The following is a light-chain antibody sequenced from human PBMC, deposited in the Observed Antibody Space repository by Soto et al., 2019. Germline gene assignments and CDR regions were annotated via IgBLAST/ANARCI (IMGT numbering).Light chain of an antibody. CDR3: QQYGGSPPYT. J-gene: IGKJ2*01. Sequence: IVLTQSPGTLSLSPGEKATPSCRASQSVSSSYLAWYLQKPGQAPRLLIYGASSRATGIPDRFSGGVSGTDFTLTISRLEPEDCAVYYCQQYGGSPPYTFGLGTKLEIK. V-gene: IGKV3-20*01. CDR1: QSVSSSY. CDR2: GAS.